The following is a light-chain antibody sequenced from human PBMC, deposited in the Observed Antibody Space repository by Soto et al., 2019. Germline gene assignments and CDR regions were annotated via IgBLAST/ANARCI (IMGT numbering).Light chain of an antibody. CDR2: EVS. Sequence: VLTKPASVSGAPGQSITIACTGTSSDVGGYKYVSWYQQHPGKAPKLMIYEVSNRPSGVSNRFSGSKSGNTASLTISGLQAEDEADCYCNSYTRHSTPDLFGTGLKVTVL. CDR3: NSYTRHSTPDL. CDR1: SSDVGGYKY. J-gene: IGLJ1*01. V-gene: IGLV2-14*01.